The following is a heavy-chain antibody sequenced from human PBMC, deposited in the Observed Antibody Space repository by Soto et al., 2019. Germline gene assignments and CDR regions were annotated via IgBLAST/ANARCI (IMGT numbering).Heavy chain of an antibody. J-gene: IGHJ4*01. V-gene: IGHV3-23*01. CDR3: AVISSNWYNSNFHH. D-gene: IGHD6-13*01. Sequence: PGVSLRLSCVVSAITFSSEGMTWVRQARGRGLEWVSGISGSGVSTYYADSVKGRFIISRDNSKNTLFLQMNSLRADDTAVYYCAVISSNWYNSNFHHWGQGTLVTVSS. CDR1: AITFSSEG. CDR2: ISGSGVST.